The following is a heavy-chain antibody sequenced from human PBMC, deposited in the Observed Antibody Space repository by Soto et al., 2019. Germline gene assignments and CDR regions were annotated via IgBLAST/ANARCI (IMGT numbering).Heavy chain of an antibody. CDR3: AKFDYGDYGWIDY. Sequence: GGSLRLSCAASGFTFSSYGMHWVRQAPGKGLEWVAVISYDGSNKYYADSVKGRFTISRDNSKNTLYLQMNSLRAEDTAVYYCAKFDYGDYGWIDYWGQGTLVTVSS. CDR2: ISYDGSNK. J-gene: IGHJ4*02. D-gene: IGHD4-17*01. V-gene: IGHV3-30*18. CDR1: GFTFSSYG.